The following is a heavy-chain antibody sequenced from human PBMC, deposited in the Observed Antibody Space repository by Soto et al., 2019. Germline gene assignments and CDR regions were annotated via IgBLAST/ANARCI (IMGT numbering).Heavy chain of an antibody. CDR1: GGSISSSSYY. D-gene: IGHD2-2*01. Sequence: QLQLQESGPGLVKPSETLSLTCTVSGGSISSSSYYWGWIRQPPGKGLEWIGSIYYSGSTYYNPSLKSRVTISVDTSKNQFSLKLSSVTAADTAVYYCARHKKTVPAATVWASRRPDAFDIWGQGTMVTVSS. V-gene: IGHV4-39*01. CDR2: IYYSGST. CDR3: ARHKKTVPAATVWASRRPDAFDI. J-gene: IGHJ3*02.